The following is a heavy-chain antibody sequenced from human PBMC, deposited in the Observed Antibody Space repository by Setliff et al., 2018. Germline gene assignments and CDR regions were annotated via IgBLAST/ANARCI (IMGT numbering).Heavy chain of an antibody. V-gene: IGHV3-33*08. J-gene: IGHJ4*02. CDR2: IWDDGGNK. D-gene: IGHD2-15*01. CDR3: ARTCSGSGCYAGLES. CDR1: GFTFSTYR. Sequence: GSLRLSCAASGFTFSTYRMHWVRQAPGKGLEWVAVIWDDGGNKYHADSVKGRFTISRDNSKNTLYLQMNSLRPEDTAVYYCARTCSGSGCYAGLESWGQGTPVTVSS.